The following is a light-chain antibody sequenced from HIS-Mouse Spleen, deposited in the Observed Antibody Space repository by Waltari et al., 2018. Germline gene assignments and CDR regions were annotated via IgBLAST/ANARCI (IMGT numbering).Light chain of an antibody. Sequence: QSALTQPAYVSGSPGQSITIPCTGTSRDVGGYKYVSWYQQHPGKAPKPLIFEVSNRPSGVSNRFSGSKSGNTASLTISGLQAEDEADYYCSSYTSSSTWVFGGGTKLTVL. J-gene: IGLJ3*02. CDR2: EVS. CDR1: SRDVGGYKY. V-gene: IGLV2-14*01. CDR3: SSYTSSSTWV.